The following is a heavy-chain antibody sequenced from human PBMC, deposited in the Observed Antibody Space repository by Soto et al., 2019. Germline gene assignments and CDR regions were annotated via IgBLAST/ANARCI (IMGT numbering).Heavy chain of an antibody. CDR2: INDKSNYI. V-gene: IGHV3-21*06. CDR1: GFTFSTHS. CDR3: ATFPNYYGG. J-gene: IGHJ4*02. Sequence: PGGSLRLSCAASGFTFSTHSMNWVRQAPGKGPEWVSSINDKSNYIFYADSVKGRFTISRDNAKNSLYLQMNSVRDDDTAVYYCATFPNYYGGWGQGTLVTVSS.